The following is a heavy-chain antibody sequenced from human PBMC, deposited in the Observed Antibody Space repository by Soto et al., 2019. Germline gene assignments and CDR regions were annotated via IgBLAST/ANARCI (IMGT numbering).Heavy chain of an antibody. CDR1: GFTFSSYG. D-gene: IGHD3-3*01. J-gene: IGHJ4*02. V-gene: IGHV3-30*18. Sequence: QVQLVESGGGVVQPGRSLRLSCAASGFTFSSYGMHWVRQAPGKGLEWVAVISYDGSNKYYADSVKGRFTISRDNSKNTLYLQMNSLRAEDTAVYYCEKDYDFWSCYYPDYWGQGTLVTVSS. CDR2: ISYDGSNK. CDR3: EKDYDFWSCYYPDY.